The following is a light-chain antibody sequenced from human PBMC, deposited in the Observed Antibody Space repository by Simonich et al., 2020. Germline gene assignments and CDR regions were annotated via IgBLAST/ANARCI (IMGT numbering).Light chain of an antibody. CDR3: QQYNNWPRT. CDR2: GAS. Sequence: EIVMTQSPATLSVSPGERATLSCRASQSVSSNLAWYQQKPGQAPRLLIYGASTRATGIPARFRGSGSGTAFTLTISSMQYEDFAVYYCQQYNNWPRTFGQGTKLEIK. V-gene: IGKV3-15*01. CDR1: QSVSSN. J-gene: IGKJ2*02.